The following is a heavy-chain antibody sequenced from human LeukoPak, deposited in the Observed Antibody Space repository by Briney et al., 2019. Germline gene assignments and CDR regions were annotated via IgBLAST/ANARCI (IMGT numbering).Heavy chain of an antibody. CDR2: IGKDGSGN. J-gene: IGHJ4*02. CDR1: GFSLGRYW. Sequence: GGSLRLSCAASGFSLGRYWMSWVRQAPGKGLEWVANIGKDGSGNHYVDSVKGRFTISRDNAKNSLYLQMNSLRADDTAVYYCARDLDFYATDYWGQGTLVTVSS. D-gene: IGHD2/OR15-2a*01. V-gene: IGHV3-7*01. CDR3: ARDLDFYATDY.